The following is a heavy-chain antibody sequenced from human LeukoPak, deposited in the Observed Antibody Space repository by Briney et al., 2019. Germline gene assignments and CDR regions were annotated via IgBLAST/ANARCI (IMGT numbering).Heavy chain of an antibody. CDR2: MYTSGST. D-gene: IGHD2/OR15-2a*01. J-gene: IGHJ5*02. Sequence: SETLSLTCTVSGGSISSYYWSWIRQPAGKGLEWIGRMYTSGSTNYNPSLKSRVTMSLDTSKNQLSLKLSSVTAADTAVYYCARYEYSIGRNWFDPWGQGTLVTVSS. CDR3: ARYEYSIGRNWFDP. V-gene: IGHV4-4*07. CDR1: GGSISSYY.